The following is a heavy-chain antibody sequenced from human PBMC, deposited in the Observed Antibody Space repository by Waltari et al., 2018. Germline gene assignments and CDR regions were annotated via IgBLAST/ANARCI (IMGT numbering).Heavy chain of an antibody. D-gene: IGHD3-10*01. CDR2: ISSGSTYI. V-gene: IGHV3-21*01. CDR3: ARDVLWFGEPAA. Sequence: IHWVRQARGKGLEWVSSISSGSTYIYYSASVKGRFTVSIENAKNSLDLQMNSLRADDTAVYYCARDVLWFGEPAAWGQVTLVTVSS. J-gene: IGHJ5*02.